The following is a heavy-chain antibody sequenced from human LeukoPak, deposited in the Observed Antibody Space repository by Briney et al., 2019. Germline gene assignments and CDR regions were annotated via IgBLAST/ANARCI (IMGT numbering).Heavy chain of an antibody. V-gene: IGHV4-34*01. CDR1: GGSFSGYY. CDR3: ARDGEYSSSWYD. CDR2: INHSGST. J-gene: IGHJ1*01. D-gene: IGHD6-13*01. Sequence: SETLSLTCAVYGGSFSGYYWSWIRQPPGKGLEWIGEINHSGSTNYNPSLKSRVTISVDTSKNQFSLRLSSVTAADTSVYYCARDGEYSSSWYDWGQGTLVTVSS.